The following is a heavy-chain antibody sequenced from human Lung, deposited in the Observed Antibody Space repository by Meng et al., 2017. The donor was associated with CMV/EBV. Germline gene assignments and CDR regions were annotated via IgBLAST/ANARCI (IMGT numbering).Heavy chain of an antibody. CDR2: MNPNRGNT. CDR1: GYTFSYYD. CDR3: ARGQVQCSTINCHDYRFSGMDV. Sequence: ASXXVSXKASGYTFSYYDIIWVRQASGQGLEWVGWMNPNRGNTAYAQKFQGRVTMTRDTSTSIAYMGLSSLRSGDTAVYYCARGQVQCSTINCHDYRFSGMDVWXQGTXVTVSS. J-gene: IGHJ6*02. V-gene: IGHV1-8*01. D-gene: IGHD2/OR15-2a*01.